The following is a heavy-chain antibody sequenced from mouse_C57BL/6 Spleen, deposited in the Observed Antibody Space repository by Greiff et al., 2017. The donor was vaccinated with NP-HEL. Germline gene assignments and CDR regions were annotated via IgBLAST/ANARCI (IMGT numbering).Heavy chain of an antibody. V-gene: IGHV1-64*01. CDR2: IHPNSGST. J-gene: IGHJ4*01. CDR3: AKRGLRPYYYAMDY. CDR1: GYTFTSYW. D-gene: IGHD2-2*01. Sequence: QVQLQQPGAELVKPGASVKLSCKASGYTFTSYWMHWVKQRPGQGLEWIGMIHPNSGSTNYNEKFKSKATLTVDKSSSTAYMQLSSLTSEDSAVYYCAKRGLRPYYYAMDYWGQGTSVTGSS.